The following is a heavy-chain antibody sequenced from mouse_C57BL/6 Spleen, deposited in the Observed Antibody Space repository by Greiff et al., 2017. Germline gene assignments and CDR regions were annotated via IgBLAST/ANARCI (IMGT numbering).Heavy chain of an antibody. CDR1: GYSFTDYN. CDR2: INPNYGTT. CDR3: ASGIYYGNYEGGRDY. J-gene: IGHJ2*01. D-gene: IGHD2-1*01. Sequence: VQLKQSGPELVKPGASVKISCKASGYSFTDYNMNWVKQSNGKSLEWIGVINPNYGTTSYNQKFKGKATLTVDQSSSTAYMQLNSLTSEDSAVYYCASGIYYGNYEGGRDYWGQGTTLTVSS. V-gene: IGHV1-39*01.